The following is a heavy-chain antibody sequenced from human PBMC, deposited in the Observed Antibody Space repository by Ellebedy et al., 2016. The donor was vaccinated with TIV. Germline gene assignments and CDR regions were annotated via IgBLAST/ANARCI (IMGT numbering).Heavy chain of an antibody. D-gene: IGHD2-2*01. V-gene: IGHV4-39*07. CDR1: GGSISSSSYY. J-gene: IGHJ4*02. Sequence: SETLSLXXTVSGGSISSSSYYWGWIRQPPGKGLEWIGSIYYSGSTYYNPSLKSRVTISVDTSKNQFSLKLSSVTAADTAVYYCARERSSHFDYWGQGTLVTVSS. CDR2: IYYSGST. CDR3: ARERSSHFDY.